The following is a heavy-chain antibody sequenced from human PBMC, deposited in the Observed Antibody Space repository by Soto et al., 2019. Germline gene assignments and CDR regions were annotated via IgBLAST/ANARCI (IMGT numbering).Heavy chain of an antibody. V-gene: IGHV3-11*01. CDR1: GFSYKDYY. CDR2: ITSSGGNA. CDR3: ARDMYTNYVKYFVL. Sequence: GGSLRLSCAASGFSYKDYYMTWMRQTPEKGPERISTITSSGGNAYYAASVKGRVTISRDNAHNSLYLQMSGLRAEDTALYYCARDMYTNYVKYFVLGCQGTLDAVSS. D-gene: IGHD3-16*01. J-gene: IGHJ5*02.